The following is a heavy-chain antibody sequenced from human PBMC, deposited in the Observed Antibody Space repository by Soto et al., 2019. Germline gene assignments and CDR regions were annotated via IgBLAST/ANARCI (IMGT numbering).Heavy chain of an antibody. CDR1: GFTFSSYG. V-gene: IGHV3-30*18. CDR3: AKRNAYGVAAFDY. D-gene: IGHD4-17*01. J-gene: IGHJ4*02. Sequence: QAQLVESGGGVVQPGRSLRLSCVASGFTFSSYGMHWVRQAPGKGLDWVALISYDGSNKYYADSVKGRFTNSRDNCQNTLYRQMNSLRPEDTSVYYCAKRNAYGVAAFDYWGQGTLVTVSA. CDR2: ISYDGSNK.